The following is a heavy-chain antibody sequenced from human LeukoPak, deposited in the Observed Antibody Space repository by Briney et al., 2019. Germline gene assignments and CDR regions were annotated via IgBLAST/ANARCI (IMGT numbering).Heavy chain of an antibody. D-gene: IGHD4/OR15-4a*01. CDR1: GYTFTGYY. V-gene: IGHV1-2*02. Sequence: ASVKVSCKASGYTFTGYYIHWVRQAPGQGLEWMGWINPHSGGTNYAQKFQGGVTMTRDTSITTAYMELSSLRSEDTAVYYCASLLTDQSARSRYYYYMDVWGKGTTVTVSS. CDR3: ASLLTDQSARSRYYYYMDV. CDR2: INPHSGGT. J-gene: IGHJ6*03.